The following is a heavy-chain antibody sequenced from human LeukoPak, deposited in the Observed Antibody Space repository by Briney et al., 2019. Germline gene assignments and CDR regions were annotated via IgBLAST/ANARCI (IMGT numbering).Heavy chain of an antibody. V-gene: IGHV1-46*01. J-gene: IGHJ5*02. CDR2: INPSGGST. CDR3: ARGPRTRDIVVVPAAIGHAPGWFDP. D-gene: IGHD2-2*02. CDR1: GYTFTSYY. Sequence: ASVKVSCKASGYTFTSYYMHWVRQAPGQGLEWMGIINPSGGSTSYAQKFQGRVTMTRDTSTSTVYMELSSLRSEDTAVYYCARGPRTRDIVVVPAAIGHAPGWFDPWGQGTLVTVSS.